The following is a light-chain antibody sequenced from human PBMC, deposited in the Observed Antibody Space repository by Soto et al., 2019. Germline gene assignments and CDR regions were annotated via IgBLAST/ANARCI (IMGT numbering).Light chain of an antibody. CDR1: QGISSW. V-gene: IGKV1D-12*01. CDR3: QQTNSFTLT. CDR2: AAS. J-gene: IGKJ4*01. Sequence: DIQMTQSPSSVSASVGDRVTITCRASQGISSWLAWYQQKLGKAPELLMFAASSLQSGVPSRFSGSGSGTEFILTISSVQPEDSATYFCQQTNSFTLTFGGGTKVDIK.